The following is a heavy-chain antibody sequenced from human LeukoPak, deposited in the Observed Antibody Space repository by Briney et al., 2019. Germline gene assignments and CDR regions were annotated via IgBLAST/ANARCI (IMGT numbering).Heavy chain of an antibody. CDR2: INPSGGST. Sequence: ASVKVSCKASGGTVSRYPISWVRQAPGHGLEWMGIINPSGGSTSYAQKFQGRVTMTRDMSTSTVYMELSSLRSEDTAVYYCARDPGYSYGSHFDYWGQGTLVTVSS. CDR3: ARDPGYSYGSHFDY. J-gene: IGHJ4*02. CDR1: GGTVSRYP. D-gene: IGHD5-18*01. V-gene: IGHV1-46*01.